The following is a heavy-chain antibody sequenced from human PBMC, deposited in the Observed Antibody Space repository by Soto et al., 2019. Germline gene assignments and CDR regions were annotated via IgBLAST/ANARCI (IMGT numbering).Heavy chain of an antibody. CDR2: VYHTGST. V-gene: IGHV4-59*13. Sequence: SETLSLTCDVSGASITTYYWSWIRQAPGKGLEWIGNVYHTGSTDYNSSLRSRVTISVDTSKNQFSLNMNSVTAADTAVYYCARRLFGSGWTLDSWGQGALVT. CDR1: GASITTYY. J-gene: IGHJ4*02. D-gene: IGHD6-19*01. CDR3: ARRLFGSGWTLDS.